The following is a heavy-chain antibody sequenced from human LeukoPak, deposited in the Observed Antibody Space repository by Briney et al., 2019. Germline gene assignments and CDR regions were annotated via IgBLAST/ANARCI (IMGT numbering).Heavy chain of an antibody. CDR2: MHPNSGDT. V-gene: IGHV1-2*06. CDR1: GYTFTGYY. CDR3: AKMIREFGYYYYYMDV. D-gene: IGHD3-10*01. J-gene: IGHJ6*03. Sequence: ASVKVSCKASGYTFTGYYIHWVRQAPGQGLEWMTRMHPNSGDTNYAQKFQGRVTMTWDTSISTAYMELSRLRSDDTAVYYCAKMIREFGYYYYYMDVWGKGTTVTVSS.